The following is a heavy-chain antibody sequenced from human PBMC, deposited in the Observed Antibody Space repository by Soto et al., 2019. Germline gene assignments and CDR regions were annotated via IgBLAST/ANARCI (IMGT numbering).Heavy chain of an antibody. J-gene: IGHJ4*02. CDR1: GFTFSDYY. V-gene: IGHV3-11*01. Sequence: GGSLRLSCAASGFTFSDYYLSWIRQDPGKGLEWVSYITNSGTIYYADSVKGRFTISRDNAKNSLFLQMNSLRAEDTAVYYCARDWNSNDWGQGTLVTVSS. CDR2: ITNSGTI. D-gene: IGHD1-7*01. CDR3: ARDWNSND.